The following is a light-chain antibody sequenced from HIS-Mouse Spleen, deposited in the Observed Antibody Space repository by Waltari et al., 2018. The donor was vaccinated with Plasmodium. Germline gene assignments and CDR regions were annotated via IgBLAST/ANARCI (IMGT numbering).Light chain of an antibody. V-gene: IGLV1-47*01. CDR3: AAWDDSLSGWV. CDR1: SSNIGSNY. J-gene: IGLJ3*02. Sequence: QSVLTQPPSASGTPGQRVTISCSGSSSNIGSNYVYWYQQRPGTAPKLLFYRNNRRPSGVPDRCSGSKSGTSASLAISGLRSEDEADYYCAAWDDSLSGWVFGGGTKLTVL. CDR2: RNN.